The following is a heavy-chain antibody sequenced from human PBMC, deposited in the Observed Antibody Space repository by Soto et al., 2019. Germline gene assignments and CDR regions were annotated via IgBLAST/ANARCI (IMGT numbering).Heavy chain of an antibody. CDR2: IRCKRDSE. D-gene: IGHD6-19*01. CDR3: ARYTGGYHDGMDV. V-gene: IGHV3-9*01. CDR1: GFTFNNHG. Sequence: EVLLLESGGGFVQPGGSLRLSCEASGFTFNNHGMHWVRQPPGGGLEWVADIRCKRDSEGYVDSVKGRFSISRDNIQHSVNLRMTSLRPEDTALYYCARYTGGYHDGMDVWGQGTRVTVSS. J-gene: IGHJ6*02.